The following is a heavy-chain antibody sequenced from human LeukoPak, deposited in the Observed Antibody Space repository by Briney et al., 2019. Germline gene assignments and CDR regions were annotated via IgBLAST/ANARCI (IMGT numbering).Heavy chain of an antibody. J-gene: IGHJ4*02. Sequence: PSETLSLTCTVSGGSISSYYWSWIRQPPGKGLEWIGYTYYSGTTNYNPSLKSRVTISVDTSKNQFSLKLTSVTAADTAVYYCTSWRSGYFDYWGQGTLVTVSS. CDR2: TYYSGTT. D-gene: IGHD1-1*01. CDR3: TSWRSGYFDY. CDR1: GGSISSYY. V-gene: IGHV4-59*01.